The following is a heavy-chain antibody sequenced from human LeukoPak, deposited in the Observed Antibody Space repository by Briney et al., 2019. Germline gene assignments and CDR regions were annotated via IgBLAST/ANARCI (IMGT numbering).Heavy chain of an antibody. CDR3: ARIRDGYNDAYDI. CDR2: INPGGDNT. Sequence: ASVKVSYKASGYTFTNYYIHWVRQAPGQGLEWMGLINPGGDNTNYAQNFQGRVTMTRDTSASTVYMKLSSLRSEDTAIYYCARIRDGYNDAYDIWGQGTVVTVPS. CDR1: GYTFTNYY. D-gene: IGHD5-24*01. V-gene: IGHV1-46*01. J-gene: IGHJ3*02.